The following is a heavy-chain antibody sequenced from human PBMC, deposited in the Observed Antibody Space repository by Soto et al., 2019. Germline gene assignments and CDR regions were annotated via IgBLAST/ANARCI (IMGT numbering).Heavy chain of an antibody. CDR1: GGSISSYY. Sequence: SQTLSLTCTVSGGSISSYYWSWIRQPPGKGLEWIGYIYYSGSTNYNPSLKSRVTISVDTSKNQFSLKLSSVTAADTAVYYCARGPDILTGYYGTFDYWGQGTLVTVSS. V-gene: IGHV4-59*01. J-gene: IGHJ4*02. CDR3: ARGPDILTGYYGTFDY. D-gene: IGHD3-9*01. CDR2: IYYSGST.